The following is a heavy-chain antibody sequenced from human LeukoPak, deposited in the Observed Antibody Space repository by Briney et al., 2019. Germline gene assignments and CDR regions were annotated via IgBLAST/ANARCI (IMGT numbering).Heavy chain of an antibody. Sequence: GASVKVSCKASGYTFTSYDINWVRQATGQGLEWMGWMNPNSGNTGYAQKFQGRVTMSRNTSISTAYMELRSLRSEDTAVYYCARGPPQLLWFGEPIDYWGQGTLVTVSS. V-gene: IGHV1-8*01. CDR2: MNPNSGNT. J-gene: IGHJ4*02. CDR3: ARGPPQLLWFGEPIDY. D-gene: IGHD3-10*01. CDR1: GYTFTSYD.